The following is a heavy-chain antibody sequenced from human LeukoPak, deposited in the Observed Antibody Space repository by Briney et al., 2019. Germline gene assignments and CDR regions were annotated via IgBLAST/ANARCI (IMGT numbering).Heavy chain of an antibody. V-gene: IGHV3-7*04. CDR3: ARDEHQYYSESSGRFDY. Sequence: GGSLRLSCVASGFTFSFYWMGWVRHAPGKGLEWVANIKQDGSEKYYVDSARGRFTLSRDNAKNSLYLQMNSLRDEDTAVYYCARDEHQYYSESSGRFDYWGQGTLVTVSS. J-gene: IGHJ4*02. D-gene: IGHD3-22*01. CDR1: GFTFSFYW. CDR2: IKQDGSEK.